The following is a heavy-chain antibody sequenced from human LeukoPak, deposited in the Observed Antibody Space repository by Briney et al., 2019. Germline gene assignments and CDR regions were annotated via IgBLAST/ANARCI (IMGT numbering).Heavy chain of an antibody. CDR2: ISSSGGST. J-gene: IGHJ4*02. V-gene: IGHV3-23*01. D-gene: IGHD5-24*01. CDR3: AKSGYNRFDY. CDR1: GFTFSSYG. Sequence: GGSLRLSCAASGFTFSSYGMHWVRQAPGKGLEWVSGISSSGGSTYYADSVKGRFTISRDNSRNTLYLQMNGLRAEDTAVYYCAKSGYNRFDYWGQGTLVTVSS.